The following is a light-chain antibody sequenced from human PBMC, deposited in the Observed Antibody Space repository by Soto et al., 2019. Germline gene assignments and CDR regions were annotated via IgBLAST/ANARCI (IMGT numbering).Light chain of an antibody. CDR1: SSDVGGYNY. J-gene: IGLJ1*01. CDR2: DVS. Sequence: QSALTQPASVSVSPGQSITISCTGTSSDVGGYNYVSWYQQHPGKAPKLMIYDVSNRPPGVSHRFSGAKSGNTASLAISGLQAEDEADYYCSSYTSSSTYVFGTGTKVTVL. V-gene: IGLV2-14*01. CDR3: SSYTSSSTYV.